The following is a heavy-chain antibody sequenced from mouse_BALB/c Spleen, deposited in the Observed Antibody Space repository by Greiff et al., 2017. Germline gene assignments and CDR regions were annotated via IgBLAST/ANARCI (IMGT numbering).Heavy chain of an antibody. D-gene: IGHD2-3*01. CDR1: GYTFTSYY. Sequence: QVQLKQSGPELVKPGASVRISCKASGYTFTSYYIHWVKQRPGQGLEWIGWIYPGNVNTKYNEKFKGKATLTADKSSSTAYMQLSSLTSEDSAVYFCARSRDGPYYFDYWGQGTTLTVSS. V-gene: IGHV1S56*01. CDR3: ARSRDGPYYFDY. J-gene: IGHJ2*01. CDR2: IYPGNVNT.